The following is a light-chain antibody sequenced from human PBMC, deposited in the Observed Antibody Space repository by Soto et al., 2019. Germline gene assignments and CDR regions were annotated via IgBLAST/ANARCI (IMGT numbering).Light chain of an antibody. CDR2: DAS. Sequence: DTQMTQSPSTLSGSIGDRVTITCRASRSISNWVAWYQQKPGKAPKLLISDASDLERGVPSRFSGTGSGTEFTLTISSLQPDDVATYYCQQYDSYSWTFGQGTKLDIK. CDR3: QQYDSYSWT. J-gene: IGKJ1*01. V-gene: IGKV1-5*01. CDR1: RSISNW.